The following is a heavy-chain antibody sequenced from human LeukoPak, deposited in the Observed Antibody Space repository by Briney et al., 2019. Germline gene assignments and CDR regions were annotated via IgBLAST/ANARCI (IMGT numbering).Heavy chain of an antibody. V-gene: IGHV1-69*13. Sequence: GASVKVSCKASGGTFSSYATSWVRQAPGQGLEWMGGIIPIFGTANYAQKFQGRVTITADESTSTAYMELSSLRSEDTAVYYCARSPYGGPNYHFDYWGQGTLVTVSS. CDR2: IIPIFGTA. J-gene: IGHJ4*02. CDR1: GGTFSSYA. D-gene: IGHD4-23*01. CDR3: ARSPYGGPNYHFDY.